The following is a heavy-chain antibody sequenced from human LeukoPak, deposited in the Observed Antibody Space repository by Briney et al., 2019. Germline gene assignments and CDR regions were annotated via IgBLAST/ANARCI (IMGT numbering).Heavy chain of an antibody. D-gene: IGHD6-19*01. Sequence: GGSLRLSCVASGFTFSSYAMTWFRQAPGKGLEWVSSFSGGDGSPYHADSVKGRFSVSRDNAKNSLYLQMNGLRVEDTAVYYCTRLQIAVAGPNWFDPWGQGTLVTVSS. CDR3: TRLQIAVAGPNWFDP. V-gene: IGHV3-23*01. CDR2: FSGGDGSP. J-gene: IGHJ5*02. CDR1: GFTFSSYA.